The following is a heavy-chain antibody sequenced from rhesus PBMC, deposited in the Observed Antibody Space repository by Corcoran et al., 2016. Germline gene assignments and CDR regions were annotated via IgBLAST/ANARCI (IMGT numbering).Heavy chain of an antibody. D-gene: IGHD1-1*01. J-gene: IGHJ4*01. CDR3: ARGYYSNYFDY. V-gene: IGHV3S18*01. CDR2: IRYTGGST. CDR1: GFSFSDYY. Sequence: EVQLVESGGGLAKPGGSLRLSCAASGFSFSDYYIYWFRQAPGKGLEWVSGIRYTGGSTYYEDSVEGRVTISRENAKNTLDSQMDSLRAEDTAVYYCARGYYSNYFDYWGQGVLVTVSS.